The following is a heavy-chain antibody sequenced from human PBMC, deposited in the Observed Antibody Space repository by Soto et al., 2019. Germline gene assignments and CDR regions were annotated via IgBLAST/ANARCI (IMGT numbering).Heavy chain of an antibody. Sequence: GESLKISCKGSGYSFTSYWIGWVRQMPGKGLGWMGIIYPGDSDTRYSPSLQGQVTISADKSISTAYLQWSSLKASDTAMYYCARSYSSSRGPLGYYYYGMDVWGQGTTVTVYS. V-gene: IGHV5-51*01. CDR3: ARSYSSSRGPLGYYYYGMDV. CDR2: IYPGDSDT. D-gene: IGHD6-6*01. J-gene: IGHJ6*02. CDR1: GYSFTSYW.